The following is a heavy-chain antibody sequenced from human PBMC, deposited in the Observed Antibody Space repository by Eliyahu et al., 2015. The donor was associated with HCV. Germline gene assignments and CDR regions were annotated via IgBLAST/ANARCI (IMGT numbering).Heavy chain of an antibody. D-gene: IGHD3-22*01. V-gene: IGHV3-21*01. CDR3: VRDLNYYDSRNFHIEYLHL. Sequence: QLVESGGGXVKPGGXLGLXXVGXGFKLGXXTLNWVRQAPGKGLEWVSSISSYSTYIYYADSVRGRFTISRDNGKNSLYLQMNSLRAEDSGLYYCVRDLNYYDSRNFHIEYLHLWGQGTPVSVSS. CDR2: ISSYSTYI. J-gene: IGHJ1*01. CDR1: GFKLGXXT.